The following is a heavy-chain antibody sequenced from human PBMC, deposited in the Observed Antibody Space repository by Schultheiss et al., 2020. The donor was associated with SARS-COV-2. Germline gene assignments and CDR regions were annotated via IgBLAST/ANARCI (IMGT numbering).Heavy chain of an antibody. D-gene: IGHD2-15*01. Sequence: ASVKVSCKASGYTFTGYYMHWVRQAPGQGLELMGWINPNSGGTNYAQKFQGWVTMTRDTSISTAYMELSRLRSDDTAVYYCARGGLVAATIGPYGQDVWGQGTTVTVSS. CDR2: INPNSGGT. CDR3: ARGGLVAATIGPYGQDV. J-gene: IGHJ6*02. V-gene: IGHV1-2*04. CDR1: GYTFTGYY.